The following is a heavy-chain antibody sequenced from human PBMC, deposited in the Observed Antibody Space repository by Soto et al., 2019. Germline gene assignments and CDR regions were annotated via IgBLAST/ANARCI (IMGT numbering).Heavy chain of an antibody. CDR2: IYSGGST. CDR3: ARDSPAYYYMDV. Sequence: PGGSLRLSCAASGFTVSSNYMSWVRQAPGKGLEWVSVIYSGGSTYYADSVKGRFTVSRDNSKNTLYLQMNSLRAEDTAVYYCARDSPAYYYMDVSGKATTVTVSS. CDR1: GFTVSSNY. J-gene: IGHJ6*03. V-gene: IGHV3-66*01.